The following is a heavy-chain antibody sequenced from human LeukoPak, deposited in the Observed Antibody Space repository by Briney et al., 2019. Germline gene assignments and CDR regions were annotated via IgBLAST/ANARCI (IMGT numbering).Heavy chain of an antibody. V-gene: IGHV3-21*01. Sequence: KGLELVSSITSISSYIYYADSVKGRFTISRDNAKNSLYLQMNSLRAEDTAVYYCARGNWFDPWGQGTLVTVSS. J-gene: IGHJ5*02. CDR3: ARGNWFDP. CDR2: ITSISSYI.